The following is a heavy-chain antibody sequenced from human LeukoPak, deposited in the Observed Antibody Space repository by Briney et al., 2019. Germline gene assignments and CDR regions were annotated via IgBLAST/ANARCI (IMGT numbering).Heavy chain of an antibody. CDR3: ARAEGIVVVPAAMLGLGY. J-gene: IGHJ4*02. Sequence: YNGNTNYAQKLQGRVTMTTDTSTSTAYMELRSLRSDDTAVYYCARAEGIVVVPAAMLGLGYWGQGTLVTVSS. D-gene: IGHD2-2*01. V-gene: IGHV1-18*01. CDR2: YNGNT.